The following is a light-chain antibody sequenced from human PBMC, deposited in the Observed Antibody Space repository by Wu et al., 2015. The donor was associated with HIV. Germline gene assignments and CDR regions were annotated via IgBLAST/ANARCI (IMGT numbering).Light chain of an antibody. J-gene: IGKJ3*01. CDR2: DAS. V-gene: IGKV3-11*01. CDR3: QQRGDWPGVT. Sequence: ESVLTQSPDTLSLSPGERATLSCRTSQSVNTFLSWYQQKPGQAPRLLIYDASNRAAGIPVRFSGSGSGTDFTLTINNLEPEDSAIYYCQQRGDWPGVTFGPGTKVHIK. CDR1: QSVNTF.